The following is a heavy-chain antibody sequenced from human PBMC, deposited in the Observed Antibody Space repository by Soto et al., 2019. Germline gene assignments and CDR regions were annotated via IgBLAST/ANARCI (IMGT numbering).Heavy chain of an antibody. CDR2: ISYVGST. V-gene: IGHV4-59*01. CDR1: SGSISSYY. J-gene: IGHJ4*02. Sequence: SETLSLTCTVSSGSISSYYWSWIRQPPGKGLEWIGYISYVGSTHYNPSLKNRVTISVDTSKDQFSLKVTSVAAADTAVYFRARWIGGYCSSPGCYSFDNWGQGTLVTVSS. CDR3: ARWIGGYCSSPGCYSFDN. D-gene: IGHD2-2*02.